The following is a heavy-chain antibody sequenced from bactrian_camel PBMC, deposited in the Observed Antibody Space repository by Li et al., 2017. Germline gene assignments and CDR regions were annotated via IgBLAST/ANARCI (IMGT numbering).Heavy chain of an antibody. CDR1: VYTYRGNC. D-gene: IGHD3*01. Sequence: VQLVESGGGSVQTGDSLRLSCAVSVYTYRGNCMGWFRQAPGRGLEWVSAINSGGGTTYYADSVKGRFTMSRDNAKNMLYLQMNSLKSGDTAVYFCAADPRGSAYWGQGTQVTVS. J-gene: IGHJ4*01. CDR3: AADPRGSAY. V-gene: IGHV3S40*01. CDR2: INSGGGTT.